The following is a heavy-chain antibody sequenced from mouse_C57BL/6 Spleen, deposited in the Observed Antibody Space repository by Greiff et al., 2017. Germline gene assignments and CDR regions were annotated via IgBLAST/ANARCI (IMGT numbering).Heavy chain of an antibody. D-gene: IGHD2-5*01. CDR3: AREGNYSNLAY. Sequence: QVQLKQSGPELVKPGASVKISCKASGYSFTSYYIHWVKQRPGQGLEWIGWIYPGSGNTKYNEKFKGKATLTADTSSSTAYMQLSSLTSEDSAVYYCAREGNYSNLAYWGQGTLVTVSA. CDR1: GYSFTSYY. V-gene: IGHV1-66*01. J-gene: IGHJ3*01. CDR2: IYPGSGNT.